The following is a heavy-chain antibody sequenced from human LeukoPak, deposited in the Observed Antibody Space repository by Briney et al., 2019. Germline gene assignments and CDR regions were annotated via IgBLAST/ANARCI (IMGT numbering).Heavy chain of an antibody. CDR2: ISGSGGST. CDR1: GFTFSSYA. CDR3: AKAPSYYYGSGSYYNDYYYYYGMDV. Sequence: PGGSLRLSCAASGFTFSSYAMSWVHQAPGKGLEWVSAISGSGGSTYYADSVKGRFTISRDNSKNTLYLQMNSLRAEDTAVYYCAKAPSYYYGSGSYYNDYYYYYGMDVWGKGTTVTVSS. D-gene: IGHD3-10*01. J-gene: IGHJ6*04. V-gene: IGHV3-23*01.